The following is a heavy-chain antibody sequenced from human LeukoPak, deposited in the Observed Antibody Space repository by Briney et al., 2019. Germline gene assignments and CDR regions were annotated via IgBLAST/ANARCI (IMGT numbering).Heavy chain of an antibody. V-gene: IGHV3-7*01. CDR1: GFTFSSYW. J-gene: IGHJ5*02. CDR3: ARDLPSKQGFDP. D-gene: IGHD6-13*01. CDR2: IKQDGSDK. Sequence: GGSLRLSCAASGFTFSSYWMSWVRQAPGKGLEWVANIKQDGSDKNYVGSVRGRFTISRDSAKSSLYLQMNSLRVEDTAVYYCARDLPSKQGFDPWGQGTLVTVSS.